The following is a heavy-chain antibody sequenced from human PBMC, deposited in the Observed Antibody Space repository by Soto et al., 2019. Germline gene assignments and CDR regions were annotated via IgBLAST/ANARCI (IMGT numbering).Heavy chain of an antibody. CDR2: IYPDDSDT. CDR1: GYSFTSYW. V-gene: IGHV5-51*01. CDR3: XXXXXXXYDXXGXXXAXXFDX. Sequence: PGESLKISCKGSGYSFTSYWIGWVRQMPGKGLEWMGIIYPDDSDTRYSPSFQGQVTISADKSISTAYLQWSSLKASDTAMYYWXXXXXXXYDXXGXXXAXXFDXWGRG. D-gene: IGHD3-22*01. J-gene: IGHJ2*01.